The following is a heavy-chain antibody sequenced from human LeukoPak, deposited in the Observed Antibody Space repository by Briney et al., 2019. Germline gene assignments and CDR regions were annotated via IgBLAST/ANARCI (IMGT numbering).Heavy chain of an antibody. CDR3: ARGGSYYDSYEVYAFDI. CDR1: GYTFTSYD. J-gene: IGHJ3*02. V-gene: IGHV1-8*01. Sequence: ASVKVSCKASGYTFTSYDINWVRQATGQGLEWMGWMNPNSGNTGYAQTFQGRVAITRNTSISTAYMELSSLRSEDTAVYYCARGGSYYDSYEVYAFDIWGQGTMVTVSS. D-gene: IGHD3-22*01. CDR2: MNPNSGNT.